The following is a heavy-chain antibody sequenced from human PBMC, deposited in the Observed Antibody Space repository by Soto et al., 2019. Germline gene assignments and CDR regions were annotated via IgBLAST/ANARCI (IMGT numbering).Heavy chain of an antibody. CDR3: AIGDFWRGYKGPNGMDF. Sequence: GESLKIPCKGSGYSFTSYWISWVRQMPGKGLEWMGRIDPSDSYTNYSPSSQGHVTISADNSISTAYLQWSSLKASDTAMYYCAIGDFWRGYKGPNGMDFWGQGTTVTVSS. CDR2: IDPSDSYT. D-gene: IGHD3-3*01. J-gene: IGHJ6*02. CDR1: GYSFTSYW. V-gene: IGHV5-10-1*01.